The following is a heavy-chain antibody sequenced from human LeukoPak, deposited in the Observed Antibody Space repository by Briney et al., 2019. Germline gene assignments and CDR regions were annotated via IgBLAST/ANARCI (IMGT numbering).Heavy chain of an antibody. Sequence: EASVKVSCKASGFTFTSSAVQWVRQARGQRLEWIGWIVVGSGNTNYAQKFQERVTITRDMSTSTAYMELSSPRSEDTAVYYCAAGDTAMDVFDYWGQGTLVTVSS. V-gene: IGHV1-58*01. D-gene: IGHD5-18*01. J-gene: IGHJ4*02. CDR1: GFTFTSSA. CDR3: AAGDTAMDVFDY. CDR2: IVVGSGNT.